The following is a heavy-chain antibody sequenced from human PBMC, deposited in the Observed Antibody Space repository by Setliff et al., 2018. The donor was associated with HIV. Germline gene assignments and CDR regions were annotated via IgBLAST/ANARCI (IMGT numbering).Heavy chain of an antibody. Sequence: QTGGSLRLSCAATGFTFSSYVLHWVRQAPGKGLEWVAVMSTGGGIKICADSVKGRFTISRDNSRNTLFLQMNNLRPEDTATYYCVRDPMEGSPDYFDYWGQGALVTVSS. CDR2: MSTGGGIK. D-gene: IGHD3-10*01. CDR1: GFTFSSYV. J-gene: IGHJ4*02. CDR3: VRDPMEGSPDYFDY. V-gene: IGHV3-30-3*01.